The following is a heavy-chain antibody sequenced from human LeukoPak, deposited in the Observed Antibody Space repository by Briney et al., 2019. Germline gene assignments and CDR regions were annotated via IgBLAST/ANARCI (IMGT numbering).Heavy chain of an antibody. J-gene: IGHJ5*02. D-gene: IGHD2-2*01. CDR2: INSNSGGT. V-gene: IGHV1-2*02. CDR1: RYTFTDYY. Sequence: PSVKVSCKTSRYTFTDYYMHWVRQAPGQGLEWMGWINSNSGGTNYAQKFQGRVPMTGDTSISTAYMELSRLRSDDTAVYYCARGGWSLGYCSSSSCLDWFDPWGQGTLVTVSS. CDR3: ARGGWSLGYCSSSSCLDWFDP.